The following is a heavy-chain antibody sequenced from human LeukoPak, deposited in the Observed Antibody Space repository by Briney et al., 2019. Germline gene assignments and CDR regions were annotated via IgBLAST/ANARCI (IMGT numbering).Heavy chain of an antibody. V-gene: IGHV1-8*01. CDR1: GYTFTSNE. CDR3: ARVIVPNWFDP. CDR2: INPNSGNT. J-gene: IGHJ5*02. Sequence: ASVKVSCEASGYTFTSNEINWVRQATGQGLEWMGWINPNSGNTGYAQKFQGRVTMTRNTSISTAYMELSSLRSEDTAVYYCARVIVPNWFDPWGQGTLVTVSS. D-gene: IGHD3-22*01.